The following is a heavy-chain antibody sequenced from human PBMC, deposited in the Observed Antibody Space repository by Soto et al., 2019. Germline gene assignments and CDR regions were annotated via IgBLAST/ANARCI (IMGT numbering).Heavy chain of an antibody. D-gene: IGHD6-13*01. V-gene: IGHV3-48*03. J-gene: IGHJ4*02. CDR1: GFTFSSYE. CDR3: ARVDGSSWYQGDY. Sequence: GGSLRLSCAASGFTFSSYEMNWVRQAPGKGLEWVSYISSSGSTIYYADSVKGRFTISRDNAKNSLYLQMNSLRAEDTAVYYCARVDGSSWYQGDYWGQGXLVTVYS. CDR2: ISSSGSTI.